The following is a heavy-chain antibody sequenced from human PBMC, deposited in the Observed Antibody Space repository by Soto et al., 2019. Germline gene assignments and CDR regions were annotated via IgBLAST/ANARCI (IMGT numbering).Heavy chain of an antibody. CDR2: INKDGSQK. Sequence: PGGSLRLSCASSVFTLSNYWMTWVRQAPGKGLEWVANINKDGSQKNYVDSVKGRFTIARDNGQNSLSLQINSLRVEDTAVYYCVRELGLAYWGQGALVTVSS. V-gene: IGHV3-7*03. CDR1: VFTLSNYW. CDR3: VRELGLAY. J-gene: IGHJ4*02. D-gene: IGHD7-27*01.